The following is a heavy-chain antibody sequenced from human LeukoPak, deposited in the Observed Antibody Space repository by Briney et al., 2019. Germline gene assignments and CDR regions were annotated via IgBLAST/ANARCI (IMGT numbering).Heavy chain of an antibody. CDR1: GGSISSGGYY. J-gene: IGHJ4*02. CDR2: IYYSGST. Sequence: SETLSLTCTVSGGSISSGGYYWSWIRQHPGKGLEWIGYIYYSGSTYYNPSLKSRVTISVDTSKNQFSLKLSSVTAADTAVYYCARHSYYDSSGYSPFDYWGQGTLVTVSS. V-gene: IGHV4-31*03. D-gene: IGHD3-22*01. CDR3: ARHSYYDSSGYSPFDY.